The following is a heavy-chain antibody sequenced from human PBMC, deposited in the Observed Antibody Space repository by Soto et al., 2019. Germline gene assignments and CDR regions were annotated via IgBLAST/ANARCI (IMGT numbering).Heavy chain of an antibody. V-gene: IGHV1-69*01. CDR1: GGTFSSYA. CDR3: ARDRGICSGGSCYSFLDY. CDR2: IIPIFGPA. Sequence: QVQLVQSGAEVKKPVSSVKFSCKASGGTFSSYAISWVRQAPGQGLEWMGGIIPIFGPANYAQKFQGRVTITADESTSTAYMELRSRRSEDTAVYYCARDRGICSGGSCYSFLDYWGQGTLVTVSS. D-gene: IGHD2-15*01. J-gene: IGHJ4*02.